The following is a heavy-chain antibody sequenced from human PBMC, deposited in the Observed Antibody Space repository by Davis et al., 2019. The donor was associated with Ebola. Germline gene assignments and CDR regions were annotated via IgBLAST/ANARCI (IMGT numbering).Heavy chain of an antibody. CDR2: IRSKANSYAT. J-gene: IGHJ4*02. CDR1: GFTFSGSA. CDR3: TKGSSGTDY. Sequence: GRSLRLSCAPSGFTFSGSAMHWVRQASGKGLEWVGRIRSKANSYATAYAASVKGRFTISRDDSKNTAYLQMNSLKTEDTAVYYCTKGSSGTDYWGQGTLVTVSS. D-gene: IGHD3-22*01. V-gene: IGHV3-73*01.